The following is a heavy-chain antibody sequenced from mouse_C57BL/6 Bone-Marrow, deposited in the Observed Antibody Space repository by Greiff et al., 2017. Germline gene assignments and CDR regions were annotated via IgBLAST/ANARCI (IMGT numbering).Heavy chain of an antibody. D-gene: IGHD1-1*01. V-gene: IGHV5-6*02. CDR2: ISSGGSYT. CDR3: ASRSYYYGSSYVDY. Sequence: DVKLVESGGDLVKPGGSLKLSCAASGFTFSSYGMSWVRQTPDKRLEWVATISSGGSYTYYPDSVKGRFTISRDNAKNTLYLQMSSLKSEDTAMYYCASRSYYYGSSYVDYWGQGTSVTVSS. CDR1: GFTFSSYG. J-gene: IGHJ4*01.